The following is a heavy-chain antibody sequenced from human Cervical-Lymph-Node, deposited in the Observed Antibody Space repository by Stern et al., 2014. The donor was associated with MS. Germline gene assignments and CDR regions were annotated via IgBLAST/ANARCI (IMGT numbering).Heavy chain of an antibody. CDR3: ARQGNYHDSHAFDI. J-gene: IGHJ3*02. CDR2: IYPGDSDT. Sequence: QLVQSGAEVKKSGESLKISCKGAGYSFSSHWIAWVRQKPGQGLEWMGIIYPGDSDTRHSPSFQGHVSISVDKSSSTAYLQWSSLTDSDTAIYYCARQGNYHDSHAFDIWGQGTMVIVSS. D-gene: IGHD3-22*01. CDR1: GYSFSSHW. V-gene: IGHV5-51*01.